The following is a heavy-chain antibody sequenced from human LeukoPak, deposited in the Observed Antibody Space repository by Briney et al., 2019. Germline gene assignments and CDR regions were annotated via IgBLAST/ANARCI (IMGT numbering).Heavy chain of an antibody. D-gene: IGHD5-12*01. Sequence: GGSLRLSCAASGFTFNTYSMTWVRQAPGKGLEWVSSISSSGSYIYYADSLKGRFTISRDNSKNTLSLQMNSLRPEDTAVYYCARDRGVATMDYWGQGTLVTVSS. CDR1: GFTFNTYS. J-gene: IGHJ4*02. V-gene: IGHV3-21*01. CDR3: ARDRGVATMDY. CDR2: ISSSGSYI.